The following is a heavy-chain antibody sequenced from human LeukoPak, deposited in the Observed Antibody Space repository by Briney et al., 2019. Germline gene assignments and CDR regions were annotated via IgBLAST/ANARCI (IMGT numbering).Heavy chain of an antibody. CDR2: IYSGGST. CDR1: AVTVTSNY. V-gene: IGHV3-66*01. Sequence: PGRSLRLSCAASAVTVTSNYMSWVRQAAGKWLEWVSVIYSGGSTYYPDSVKGRFTISRDNPKNTLYLQMNSLRAEDTAVYYCARDSVHYYDSSGYYSRYYYYYYGMDVWGQGTTVTVSS. D-gene: IGHD3-22*01. J-gene: IGHJ6*02. CDR3: ARDSVHYYDSSGYYSRYYYYYYGMDV.